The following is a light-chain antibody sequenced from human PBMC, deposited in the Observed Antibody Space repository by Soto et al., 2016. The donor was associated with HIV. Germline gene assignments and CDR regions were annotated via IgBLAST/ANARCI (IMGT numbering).Light chain of an antibody. CDR2: KTS. CDR1: QSVSVW. Sequence: DIQMTQFPSTLSASIGDRVTITCRASQSVSVWLAWYQQKPGKAPNLLIFKTSTLAVGVPSRFSGSGSGTDFTLTLSSVQPDDVGTYYCQQYNTVPWTFGQGTKLEMK. J-gene: IGKJ1*01. V-gene: IGKV1-5*03. CDR3: QQYNTVPWT.